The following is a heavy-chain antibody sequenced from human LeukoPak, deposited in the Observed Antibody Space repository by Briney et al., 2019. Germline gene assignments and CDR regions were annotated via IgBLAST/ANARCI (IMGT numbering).Heavy chain of an antibody. Sequence: GGSLRLSCAASGFTFSSYAMSWVRQAPGKGLEWVSAISGSGGSTYYADSVKGRFIISRDNSKNTLYLQMNSLRAEDTAVYYCAKFLYDSSDFDYWGQGTLVTVSS. J-gene: IGHJ4*02. CDR3: AKFLYDSSDFDY. D-gene: IGHD3-22*01. V-gene: IGHV3-23*01. CDR1: GFTFSSYA. CDR2: ISGSGGST.